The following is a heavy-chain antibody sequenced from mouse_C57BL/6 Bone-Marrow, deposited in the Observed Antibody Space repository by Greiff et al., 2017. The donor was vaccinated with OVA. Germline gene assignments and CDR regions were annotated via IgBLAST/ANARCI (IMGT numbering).Heavy chain of an antibody. J-gene: IGHJ2*01. V-gene: IGHV1-82*01. CDR2: IYPGDGDT. CDR1: GYAFSSYW. CDR3: ANYGYYFDY. D-gene: IGHD2-2*01. Sequence: QVQLQQSGPELAKPGASVKISCKASGYAFSSYWMNWVQQRPGKGLEWIGRIYPGDGDTNYNGKFKGKATLTADKSSSTAYEQLSSLTSEDSAVYFCANYGYYFDYWGQGTTLTVSS.